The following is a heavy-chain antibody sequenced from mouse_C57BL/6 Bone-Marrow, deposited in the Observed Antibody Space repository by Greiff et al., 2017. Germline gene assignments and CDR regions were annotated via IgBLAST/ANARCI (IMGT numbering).Heavy chain of an antibody. Sequence: QVQLQQPGTELVKPGASVKLSCKASGYTFTSYWMHWVKQRPGKGLEWIGNINPSNGGTNYNEKFKSKATLTVDKSSRTAYMQLSSLTSVDSAVYYGARSNDYDEFAYWGQGTLVTVSA. D-gene: IGHD2-4*01. CDR2: INPSNGGT. V-gene: IGHV1-53*01. J-gene: IGHJ3*01. CDR3: ARSNDYDEFAY. CDR1: GYTFTSYW.